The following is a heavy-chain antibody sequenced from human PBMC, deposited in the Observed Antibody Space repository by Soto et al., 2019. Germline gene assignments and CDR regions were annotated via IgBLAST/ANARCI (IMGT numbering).Heavy chain of an antibody. CDR1: GYTFTNYG. D-gene: IGHD3-22*01. J-gene: IGHJ4*02. CDR3: ARTRPSYDSSGYIDFDY. V-gene: IGHV1-18*01. CDR2: ISAYNGNT. Sequence: GASVKVSCKASGYTFTNYGISWVRQAPGQGFEWMGWISAYNGNTNYAQKLQGRVTMTTDTSTTTAYMELRSLRSDDTAVYYCARTRPSYDSSGYIDFDYWGPGTLVTVSS.